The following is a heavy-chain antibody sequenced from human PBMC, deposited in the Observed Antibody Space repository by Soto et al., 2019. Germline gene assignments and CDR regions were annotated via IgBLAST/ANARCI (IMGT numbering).Heavy chain of an antibody. Sequence: PSETLSLTCTVSGGSISSSSYYWGWIRQPPGKGLEWIGSIYYSGSTYYNPSLKSRVTISVDTSKNQFSLKLSSVTAADTSVYYCARRGYYYDSSGYPSVWYWGQGTLVTVS. J-gene: IGHJ4*02. D-gene: IGHD3-22*01. V-gene: IGHV4-39*01. CDR1: GGSISSSSYY. CDR2: IYYSGST. CDR3: ARRGYYYDSSGYPSVWY.